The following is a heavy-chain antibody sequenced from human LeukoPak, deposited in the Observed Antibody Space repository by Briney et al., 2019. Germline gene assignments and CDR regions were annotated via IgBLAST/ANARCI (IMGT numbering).Heavy chain of an antibody. CDR2: ISSSSSYI. D-gene: IGHD2-8*01. J-gene: IGHJ4*02. V-gene: IGHV3-21*01. CDR1: GFTFSSYS. CDR3: ARENIVLMVYAIDD. Sequence: NPGGSLRLSCAASGFTFSSYSMNWFRQAPGKGLEWASSISSSSSYIYYADSVKGRFTISRDNAKNSLYLQMNSLRAEDTAVYYCARENIVLMVYAIDDWGQGTLVTVSS.